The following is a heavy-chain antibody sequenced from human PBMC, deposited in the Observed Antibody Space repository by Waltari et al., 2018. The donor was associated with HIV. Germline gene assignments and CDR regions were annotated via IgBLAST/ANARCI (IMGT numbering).Heavy chain of an antibody. D-gene: IGHD3-9*01. CDR3: ARMGQTDDILTGHHY. Sequence: LHLQESGPGLVKPSETLSITCTVPGGPISSRSYYWGGIRQPPEKGLEWIGSIYYSGSTYYTPSLKSRVIISVDTSKNQFSVKLSSVTTADPAVYYCARMGQTDDILTGHHYWGQGTLVTVSS. J-gene: IGHJ4*02. CDR2: IYYSGST. CDR1: GGPISSRSYY. V-gene: IGHV4-39*01.